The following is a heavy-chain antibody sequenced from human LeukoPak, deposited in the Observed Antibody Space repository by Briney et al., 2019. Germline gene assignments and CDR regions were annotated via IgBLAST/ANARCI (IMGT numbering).Heavy chain of an antibody. V-gene: IGHV3-48*03. CDR1: GFTFSSYE. CDR3: ARDVSGAIEQ. J-gene: IGHJ4*02. D-gene: IGHD1/OR15-1a*01. Sequence: PGGSLRLSCAASGFTFSSYEMNWVRQAPGKGLEWVSYISSSGSTIYYADSVKGRFTISRDNAKNSLYLQMNSLRAEDTAVYFCARDVSGAIEQWGQGTQVTVSS. CDR2: ISSSGSTI.